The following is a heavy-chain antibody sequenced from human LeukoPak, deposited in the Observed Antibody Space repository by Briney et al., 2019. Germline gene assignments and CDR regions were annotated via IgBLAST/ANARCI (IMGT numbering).Heavy chain of an antibody. CDR2: IYYSGSS. CDR1: GGSISSSTYF. D-gene: IGHD6-19*01. V-gene: IGHV4-39*01. CDR3: ARHMYSGAWYYFDY. Sequence: SETLSLTCTVSGGSISSSTYFWGWIRQPPGKGLDWIGSIYYSGSSYYNPSLKSRVTISVDTSKSQFSPKLSSVTAADTAVYYCARHMYSGAWYYFDYWGQGTLVTVSS. J-gene: IGHJ4*02.